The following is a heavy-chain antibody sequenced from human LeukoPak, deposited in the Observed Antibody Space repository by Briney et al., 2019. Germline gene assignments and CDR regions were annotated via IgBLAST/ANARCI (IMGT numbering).Heavy chain of an antibody. Sequence: GGSLRLSCAASGFTSSSYGMDWVRQAPGKGLEWVAAIWYDGSNKHYADSVKGRFTISRDNSKNTLYLQMNSLRAEDTAVYYCAREYYYDSSLAFDIWGQGTMVTVSS. CDR1: GFTSSSYG. D-gene: IGHD3-22*01. J-gene: IGHJ3*02. V-gene: IGHV3-33*01. CDR3: AREYYYDSSLAFDI. CDR2: IWYDGSNK.